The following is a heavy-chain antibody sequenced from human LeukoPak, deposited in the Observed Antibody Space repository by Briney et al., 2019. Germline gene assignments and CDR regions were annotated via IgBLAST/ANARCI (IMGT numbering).Heavy chain of an antibody. D-gene: IGHD2-2*01. J-gene: IGHJ5*02. CDR3: VRGYCSATSCYFSSSLNWFDP. V-gene: IGHV3-74*01. CDR1: GFTFSNYW. CDR2: ILSDGGST. Sequence: LRGSPRLSCAASGFTFSNYWMHWVRQTPGKGLVWVSRILSDGGSTNYADSVKGRFTVSRDNAQNTLYLQMNSLRAEDTAVYYCVRGYCSATSCYFSSSLNWFDPWGQGT.